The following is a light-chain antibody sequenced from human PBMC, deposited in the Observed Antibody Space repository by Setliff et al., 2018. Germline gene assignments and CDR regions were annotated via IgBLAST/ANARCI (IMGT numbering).Light chain of an antibody. CDR1: SSNIATNH. Sequence: ALTQPPSASGSPGQTVSISCSGSSSNIATNHVYWYQQLPGTAPKLLMYRSNQRPSGVPDRFSGSKSGTSASLAISGLRSEDEADYYCNAYTSATTYVFGTGTKVTVL. CDR3: NAYTSATTYV. J-gene: IGLJ1*01. CDR2: RSN. V-gene: IGLV1-47*01.